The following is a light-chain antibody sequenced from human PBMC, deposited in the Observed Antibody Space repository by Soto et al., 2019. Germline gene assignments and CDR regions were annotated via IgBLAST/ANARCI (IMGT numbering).Light chain of an antibody. CDR2: GAS. CDR3: QQYSGSQT. V-gene: IGKV3-20*01. Sequence: EIVLTQSPGTLSLSPGERATLSCRASQSVNSLYLAWYQQKPGQAPRLLIYGASSRATGIPDRVSGSGSGTDFALTISRLEPEDFAVYYCQQYSGSQTFGGGTKVEIK. CDR1: QSVNSLY. J-gene: IGKJ4*01.